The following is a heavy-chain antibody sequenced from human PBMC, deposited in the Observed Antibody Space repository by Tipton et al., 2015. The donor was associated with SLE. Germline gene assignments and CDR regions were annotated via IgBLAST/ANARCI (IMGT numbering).Heavy chain of an antibody. CDR3: ARVLGVVPAAIGAFDI. V-gene: IGHV1-46*01. CDR1: GYTFTSYY. Sequence: QSGPEVKKPGASVKVSCKASGYTFTSYYMHWVRQAPGQGLEWMGIINPSGGSTSYAQKFQGRVTMTRDTSTSTVYMELSSLRSEDTAVYYCARVLGVVPAAIGAFDIWGQGTMVTVSS. CDR2: INPSGGST. J-gene: IGHJ3*02. D-gene: IGHD2-2*02.